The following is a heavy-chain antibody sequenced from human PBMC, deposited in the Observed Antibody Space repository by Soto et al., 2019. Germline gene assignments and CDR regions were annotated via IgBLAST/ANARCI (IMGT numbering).Heavy chain of an antibody. CDR1: GGSLSTST. Sequence: EQLVQSGAEMKKPGSSVKVSCRASGGSLSTSTINWVRHAPGQGLEWMGGIMSMFGVTRYVQTFQGRVTISADESTGTAYMEVTGLRSEDTTVYYCARDYCTSTNCYKNFGMDVLGQGTTVTVSS. J-gene: IGHJ6*02. CDR3: ARDYCTSTNCYKNFGMDV. V-gene: IGHV1-69*01. D-gene: IGHD2-2*02. CDR2: IMSMFGVT.